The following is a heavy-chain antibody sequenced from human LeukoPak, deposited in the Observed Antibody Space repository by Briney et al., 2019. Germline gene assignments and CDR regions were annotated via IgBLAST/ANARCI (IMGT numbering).Heavy chain of an antibody. CDR2: IYSNGDT. Sequence: PSQTLSLTCTVSGDSISSGSYYWSWIRQPAGKGLEWIGRIYSNGDTKFNPSLKSRVTISLYTSKNQFSLKLSSATAADTAVYYCASRHSKQQPYYYYMDIWGKGTTVTVSS. CDR1: GDSISSGSYY. V-gene: IGHV4-61*02. D-gene: IGHD6-13*01. CDR3: ASRHSKQQPYYYYMDI. J-gene: IGHJ6*03.